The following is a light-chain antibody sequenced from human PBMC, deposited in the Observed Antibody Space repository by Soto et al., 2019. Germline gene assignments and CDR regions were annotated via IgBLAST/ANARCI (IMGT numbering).Light chain of an antibody. CDR3: QQYNLWPPET. CDR1: QTVTTN. V-gene: IGKV3-15*01. Sequence: DIVMTQSPATLSASPGERVTLSCRASQTVTTNLAWYQQKPGQAPRLLIYGASTRATGIPARFTGSGSGTEFILTISSLQSEDSAVYYCQQYNLWPPETFGQGTKVDIK. CDR2: GAS. J-gene: IGKJ1*01.